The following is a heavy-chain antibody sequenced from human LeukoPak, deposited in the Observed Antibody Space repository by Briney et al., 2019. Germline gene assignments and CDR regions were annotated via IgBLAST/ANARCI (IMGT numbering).Heavy chain of an antibody. CDR3: ARDLNGGSGYYGMGV. CDR2: ISSSSSTI. J-gene: IGHJ6*02. Sequence: PGGSLRLSCAASGFTFSSYSMNWVRQAPGKGLEWVSYISSSSSTIYYADSVKGRFTISRDNAKNSLYLQMNSLRAEDTAVYYCARDLNGGSGYYGMGVWGQGTTVTVSS. V-gene: IGHV3-48*04. CDR1: GFTFSSYS. D-gene: IGHD3-10*01.